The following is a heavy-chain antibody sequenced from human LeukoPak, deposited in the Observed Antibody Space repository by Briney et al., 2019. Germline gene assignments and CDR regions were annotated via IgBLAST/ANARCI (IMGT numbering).Heavy chain of an antibody. V-gene: IGHV3-21*01. CDR1: GFTFSIYA. D-gene: IGHD3-10*01. CDR2: IGGSSTSL. CDR3: TRARGSGSSRYYIDY. Sequence: GGSLRLSCAASGFTFSIYAMNWVRQAPGEELEWVSSIGGSSTSLYYADSLKGRFTISRDNAKNSLYLQLNSLRAEDTAVYYCTRARGSGSSRYYIDYWGQGTLVTVSS. J-gene: IGHJ4*02.